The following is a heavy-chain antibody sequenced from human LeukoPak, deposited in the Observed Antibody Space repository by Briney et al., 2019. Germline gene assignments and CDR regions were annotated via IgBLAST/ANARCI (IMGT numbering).Heavy chain of an antibody. CDR3: ARSGSSWYRFDY. Sequence: PGGSLRLSCGASGFTFSSYAMSWVRQAPGKGLEWVSVVSGSGSSTYSAGSVKGRFTISRDNSKNTLFLQMNSLRAEDTAVYYCARSGSSWYRFDYWGQGTLVTVSS. V-gene: IGHV3-23*01. D-gene: IGHD6-13*01. J-gene: IGHJ4*02. CDR1: GFTFSSYA. CDR2: VSGSGSST.